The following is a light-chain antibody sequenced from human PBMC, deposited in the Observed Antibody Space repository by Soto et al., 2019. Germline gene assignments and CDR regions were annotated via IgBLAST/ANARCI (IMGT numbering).Light chain of an antibody. Sequence: EIVMAQSPATLSVSPWARATLSCRASQSVSIGLSWYPQTAGQAPRFLIYSVSSRATGIPVRFSGSASGTEFTRTISRLEPEEFAVYYCQQYGTAKFGQGTKVDIK. CDR3: QQYGTAK. CDR2: SVS. CDR1: QSVSIG. V-gene: IGKV3-20*01. J-gene: IGKJ1*01.